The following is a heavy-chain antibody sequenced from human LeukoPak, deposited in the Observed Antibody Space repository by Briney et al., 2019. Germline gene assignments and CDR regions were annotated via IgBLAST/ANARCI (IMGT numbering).Heavy chain of an antibody. V-gene: IGHV4-4*07. D-gene: IGHD2-2*01. CDR3: ARASYCSGTKCHNLAWFGP. J-gene: IGHJ5*02. Sequence: SETLSLTCGVSGDSMNNFYWSRIRQPAGKGLEWIGRISTTGSTKCNPSLKSRVTLLVDTSKNQFSLKLASVIAADTAVYYCARASYCSGTKCHNLAWFGPWGQGTPVTVSS. CDR1: GDSMNNFY. CDR2: ISTTGST.